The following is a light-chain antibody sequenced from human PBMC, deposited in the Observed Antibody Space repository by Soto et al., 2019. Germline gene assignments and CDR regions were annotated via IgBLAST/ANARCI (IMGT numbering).Light chain of an antibody. CDR1: QSISRW. J-gene: IGKJ2*01. Sequence: QMTQSPSTLCASVRGRVTITCRASQSISRWLAWYQQKPGTAPKLLIYEASTLESGVPSRFSGSRSGTEFTLTVSSLQPDDFATYYCQQYNDSFPYTFGQGTKVDIK. CDR2: EAS. V-gene: IGKV1-5*03. CDR3: QQYNDSFPYT.